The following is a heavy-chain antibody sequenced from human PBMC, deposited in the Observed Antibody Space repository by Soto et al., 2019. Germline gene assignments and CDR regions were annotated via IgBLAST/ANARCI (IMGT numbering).Heavy chain of an antibody. CDR1: LFPFGANA. Sequence: GVSLRLSCVVSLFPFGANAMSWVRQAPGKGLEWVSSITDDGGAYYADSVKGRFSTSRANSKNTLYLQMNSLRAEETAVYYCAKRVAYSRSSAYKAYWGEGTPVTVSA. J-gene: IGHJ4*02. CDR2: ITDDGGA. CDR3: AKRVAYSRSSAYKAY. D-gene: IGHD5-18*01. V-gene: IGHV3-23*01.